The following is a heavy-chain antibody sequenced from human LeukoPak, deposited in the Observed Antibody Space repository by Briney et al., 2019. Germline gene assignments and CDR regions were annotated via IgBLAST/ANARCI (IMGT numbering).Heavy chain of an antibody. CDR1: GFTFSNYW. CDR2: INSDGSST. V-gene: IGHV3-74*01. CDR3: ARVVGKMVQGIIGRTSDYYYYYYMDV. J-gene: IGHJ6*03. D-gene: IGHD3-10*01. Sequence: QPGGSLRLSCAASGFTFSNYWMHWVRQAPGKGLVWVSRINSDGSSTNYADSVKGRFTISRDNAKNTLYLQMNSLRAEDTAVYYCARVVGKMVQGIIGRTSDYYYYYYMDVWGKGTTVTISS.